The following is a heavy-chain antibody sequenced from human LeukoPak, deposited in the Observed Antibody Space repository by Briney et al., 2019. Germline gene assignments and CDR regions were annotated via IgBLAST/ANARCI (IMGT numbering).Heavy chain of an antibody. V-gene: IGHV4-39*01. D-gene: IGHD5-18*01. CDR3: ASGGYSYGFDY. CDR2: IYYSRGT. CDR1: SDSISNSAYH. Sequence: SETLSLTCTVSSDSISNSAYHWGWIRQPPGRGLEWIGSIYYSRGTYYNPSLKSRVTISVDTSKNQLSLKLSSVTAADTAVYYCASGGYSYGFDYWGQGTLVTVSS. J-gene: IGHJ4*02.